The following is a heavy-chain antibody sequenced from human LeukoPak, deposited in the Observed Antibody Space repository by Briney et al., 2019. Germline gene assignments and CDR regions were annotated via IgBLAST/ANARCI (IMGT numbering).Heavy chain of an antibody. D-gene: IGHD3-10*02. Sequence: PGRSLCLSCPASGFSFSSYEMDWVRQAPGKWLEWVSYISSSVSTIYYADSVKGRFTISRENAKNSLYLHMNRLRAEDTAVYFCAELGITMIGGVWGKGTTVTTSS. CDR2: ISSSVSTI. J-gene: IGHJ6*04. CDR3: AELGITMIGGV. CDR1: GFSFSSYE. V-gene: IGHV3-48*03.